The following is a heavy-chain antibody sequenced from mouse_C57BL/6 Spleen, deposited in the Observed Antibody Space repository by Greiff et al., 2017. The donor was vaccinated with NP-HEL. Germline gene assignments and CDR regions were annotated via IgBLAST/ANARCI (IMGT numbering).Heavy chain of an antibody. J-gene: IGHJ4*01. Sequence: EVQLQQSGPELVKPGASVKISCKASGYTFTDYYMNWVKQSHGKSLEWIGDINPNNGGTSYNQKFKGKATLTVDKSSSTAYMELRSLTSEDSAVYYCARVRGGYYYAMDYWGQGTSVTVSS. CDR3: ARVRGGYYYAMDY. CDR2: INPNNGGT. V-gene: IGHV1-26*01. CDR1: GYTFTDYY.